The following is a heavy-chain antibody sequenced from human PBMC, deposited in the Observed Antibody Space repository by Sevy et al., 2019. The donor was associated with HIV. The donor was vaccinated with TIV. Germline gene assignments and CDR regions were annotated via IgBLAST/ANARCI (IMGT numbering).Heavy chain of an antibody. V-gene: IGHV1-18*01. D-gene: IGHD1-26*01. CDR3: AREGSGSYYGNGYYFDY. Sequence: ASVKVSCKASGYTFTSYGISWVRQAPGQGLEWMGWISAYNGNTNYAQKLQGRVTMTTDTSTSTAYMELRSLRSDDTAVYYCAREGSGSYYGNGYYFDYWGQGTLVTVSS. CDR1: GYTFTSYG. CDR2: ISAYNGNT. J-gene: IGHJ4*02.